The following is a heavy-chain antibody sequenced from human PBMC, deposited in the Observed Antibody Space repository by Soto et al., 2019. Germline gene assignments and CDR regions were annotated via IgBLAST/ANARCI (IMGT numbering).Heavy chain of an antibody. Sequence: EVQLLATGGGLIQPGGSLRLSCAASGFTVNNNYMSWVRQAPGEGLQWVSIINTGGTTYYADSVKGRFIVSRDNSKNTIYLQMNSLRAEDTAVYYCARGDGFILAVWGQGTTVTVSS. CDR2: INTGGTT. D-gene: IGHD1-26*01. CDR1: GFTVNNNY. CDR3: ARGDGFILAV. V-gene: IGHV3-53*02. J-gene: IGHJ6*02.